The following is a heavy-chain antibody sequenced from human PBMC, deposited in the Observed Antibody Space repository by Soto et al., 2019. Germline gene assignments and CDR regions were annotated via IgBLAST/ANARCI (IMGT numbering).Heavy chain of an antibody. V-gene: IGHV3-74*01. CDR2: IKVDGSST. CDR3: AKTSGSTSDWLDD. CDR1: GFTFSNYW. D-gene: IGHD6-19*01. J-gene: IGHJ4*02. Sequence: PGGSLRLSCAASGFTFSNYWLHWVRQTPGKGLLWGSRIKVDGSSTNYADSVKGRFTISRDNSKNTLYLQMNSLRADDTAVYYCAKTSGSTSDWLDDWGQGTLVTVSS.